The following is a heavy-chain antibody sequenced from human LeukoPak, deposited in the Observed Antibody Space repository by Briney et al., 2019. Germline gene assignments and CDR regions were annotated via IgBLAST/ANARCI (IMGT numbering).Heavy chain of an antibody. D-gene: IGHD6-6*01. CDR3: ARATFHSSSDV. CDR1: GGSISSSSYY. J-gene: IGHJ6*02. CDR2: IYYSGST. V-gene: IGHV4-39*07. Sequence: SETLSLTCTVSGGSISSSSYYWGWIRQPPGKGLEWIGSIYYSGSTYYNPSLKSRVTISVDTSKNQFSLKLSSVTAADTAVYYCARATFHSSSDVWGQGTTVTVSS.